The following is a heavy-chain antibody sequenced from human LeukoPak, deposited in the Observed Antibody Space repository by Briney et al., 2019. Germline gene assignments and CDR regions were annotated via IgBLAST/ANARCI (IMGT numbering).Heavy chain of an antibody. CDR3: AKEIGVREQLVFDY. Sequence: GGSLRLSCAASGFTFSSYWMHWVRQAPGKGLVWVSRIRTDGTITTYADSVKGRFTISRDNSKNTLYLQMNSLRAEDTAVYYCAKEIGVREQLVFDYWGQGTLVTVSS. D-gene: IGHD6-13*01. CDR2: IRTDGTIT. CDR1: GFTFSSYW. V-gene: IGHV3-74*03. J-gene: IGHJ4*02.